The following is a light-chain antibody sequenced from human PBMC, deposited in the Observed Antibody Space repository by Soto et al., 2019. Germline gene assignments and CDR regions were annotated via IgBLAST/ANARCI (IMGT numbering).Light chain of an antibody. V-gene: IGKV1-39*01. Sequence: DIQMTQSPSSLSASVGDRVTIVCRTSQPISIYLNWYQQKPGKAPRLLIYAASSLQSGVPSRFSGSGSGANFTLTISSLQPEDSATYICQQSHVTPRTFGLGTKVDNK. J-gene: IGKJ1*01. CDR3: QQSHVTPRT. CDR1: QPISIY. CDR2: AAS.